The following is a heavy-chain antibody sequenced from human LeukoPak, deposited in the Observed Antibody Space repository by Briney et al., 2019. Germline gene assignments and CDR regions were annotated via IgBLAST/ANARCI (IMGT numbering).Heavy chain of an antibody. V-gene: IGHV3-23*01. CDR3: AKGRTSEVVVITPYYFDY. CDR2: ISGSGGST. Sequence: GGSLRLSCAASGFTFGSYGMSWVCQAPGKGLEWVSAISGSGGSTYYADSVKGRFTISRDNSKNTLYLQMNSLRAEDTAVYYCAKGRTSEVVVITPYYFDYWGQGTLVTISS. CDR1: GFTFGSYG. J-gene: IGHJ4*02. D-gene: IGHD3-22*01.